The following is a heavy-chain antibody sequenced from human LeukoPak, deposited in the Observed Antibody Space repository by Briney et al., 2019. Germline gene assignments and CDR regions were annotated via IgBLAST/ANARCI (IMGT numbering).Heavy chain of an antibody. Sequence: GASVKVSCKASGYIFTSYGINWVRQATGQGLEWMGWMNPNSGNTGYAQKFQGRVSMTRNTSISTAYMELSSLRSEDTAVYYCAKRKYCSGGSCKPSQNVVLYDFDYWGQGTLVTVSS. CDR2: MNPNSGNT. CDR3: AKRKYCSGGSCKPSQNVVLYDFDY. CDR1: GYIFTSYG. J-gene: IGHJ4*02. D-gene: IGHD2-15*01. V-gene: IGHV1-8*02.